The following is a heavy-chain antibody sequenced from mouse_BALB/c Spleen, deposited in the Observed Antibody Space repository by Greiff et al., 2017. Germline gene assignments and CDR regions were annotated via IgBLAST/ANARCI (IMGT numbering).Heavy chain of an antibody. CDR1: GFNIKDTY. CDR3: AKEGNYVLYAIDY. D-gene: IGHD2-1*01. Sequence: VQLQQSGAELVKPGASVKLSCTASGFNIKDTYMHWVKQRPEQGLEWIGRIDPANGNTKYDPKFQGKATITADTSSNTAYLQLSSLTSEDTAVYYCAKEGNYVLYAIDYWGQGTSVTASS. V-gene: IGHV14-3*02. J-gene: IGHJ4*01. CDR2: IDPANGNT.